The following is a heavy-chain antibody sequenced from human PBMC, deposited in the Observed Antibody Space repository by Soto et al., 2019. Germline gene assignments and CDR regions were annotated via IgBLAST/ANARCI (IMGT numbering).Heavy chain of an antibody. Sequence: PSETLSLTCTVSVGSISTYYWSWIRQPPGKGLEWIGYIHHSGSANYNPSLKSRVNSSLDTSKNQFSLKLSSVTAADTAIYYCASLNFDILTGYYAFDLWGQGTMVTVSS. J-gene: IGHJ3*01. D-gene: IGHD3-9*01. CDR3: ASLNFDILTGYYAFDL. CDR1: VGSISTYY. CDR2: IHHSGSA. V-gene: IGHV4-59*08.